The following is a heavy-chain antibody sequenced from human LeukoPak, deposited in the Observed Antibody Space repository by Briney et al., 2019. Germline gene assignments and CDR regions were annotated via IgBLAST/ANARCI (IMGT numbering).Heavy chain of an antibody. V-gene: IGHV1-18*01. Sequence: ASVKVSCKASGYTFSGYGVTWVRQAPGQGLEWMGWISAYNGHTNYAQKLQGRVTMTTDTSTRTAHMELRSLRSDDSAVYYCARAGSSEWPPVSFDYRGQGSLVTVSS. J-gene: IGHJ4*02. CDR1: GYTFSGYG. CDR3: ARAGSSEWPPVSFDY. CDR2: ISAYNGHT. D-gene: IGHD3-10*01.